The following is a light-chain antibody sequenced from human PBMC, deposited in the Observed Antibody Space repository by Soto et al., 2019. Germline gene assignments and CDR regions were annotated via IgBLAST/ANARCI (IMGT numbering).Light chain of an antibody. Sequence: IQMTQSPSSLSASVGDRVTITCQASRDIDNYLNWYQQKPGKAPNLLIYAASTLQSGVPSRFSGSGSGTDFTLTISSLQPEDFATYYCQQLKSFPLSFGGGTTVEIK. J-gene: IGKJ4*01. CDR3: QQLKSFPLS. CDR1: RDIDNY. V-gene: IGKV1-9*01. CDR2: AAS.